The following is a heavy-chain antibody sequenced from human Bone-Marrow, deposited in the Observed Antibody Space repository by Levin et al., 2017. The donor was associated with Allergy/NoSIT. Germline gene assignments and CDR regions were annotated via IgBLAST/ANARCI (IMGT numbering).Heavy chain of an antibody. Sequence: GGSLRLSCAASGFTFRDYGMHWVRQAPGKGLEWVAVIWYDGSKKYYEDSVKGRFTISRDNSKNTLYLQMSSLRAEDTAMYYCARDIRPYSYYYFHGLDVWGQGTTVTVSS. J-gene: IGHJ6*02. CDR3: ARDIRPYSYYYFHGLDV. D-gene: IGHD1-26*01. CDR1: GFTFRDYG. CDR2: IWYDGSKK. V-gene: IGHV3-33*01.